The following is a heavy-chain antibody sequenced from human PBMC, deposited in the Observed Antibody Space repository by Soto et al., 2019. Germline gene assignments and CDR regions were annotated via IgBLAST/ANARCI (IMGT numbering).Heavy chain of an antibody. Sequence: QLQLQESGPGLVKPSETLSLTCTVSGGSISSSSYYWGWIRQPPGKGLEWIGSIYYSGSTYYNPSLKSRVTISVDTSKNQFSLKLSSVTAADTAVYYCARYGIYSSGEYDYWGQGTLVTVSS. CDR3: ARYGIYSSGEYDY. CDR1: GGSISSSSYY. V-gene: IGHV4-39*01. D-gene: IGHD6-19*01. J-gene: IGHJ4*02. CDR2: IYYSGST.